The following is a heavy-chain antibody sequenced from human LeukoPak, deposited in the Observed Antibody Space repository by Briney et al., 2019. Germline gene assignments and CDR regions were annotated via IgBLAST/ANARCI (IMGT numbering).Heavy chain of an antibody. CDR2: INSDGSST. V-gene: IGHV3-74*01. D-gene: IGHD3-10*01. Sequence: GGSLRLSCAASGFTFSSYWMHWVRQAPGKGLVWVSRINSDGSSTSYANSVKGRFTISRDNAKNTLYLQMNSLRAEDTAVYYCARGSGSYYYYMDVWGKGTTVTVSS. CDR1: GFTFSSYW. J-gene: IGHJ6*03. CDR3: ARGSGSYYYYMDV.